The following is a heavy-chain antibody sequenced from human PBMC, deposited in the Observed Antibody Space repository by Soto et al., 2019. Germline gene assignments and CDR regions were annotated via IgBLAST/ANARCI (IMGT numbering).Heavy chain of an antibody. V-gene: IGHV6-1*01. D-gene: IGHD6-6*01. CDR2: TYYRSKWYN. CDR1: GDSVSSNSAA. J-gene: IGHJ6*02. Sequence: PSQTLSLTCVISGDSVSSNSAAWNWIRQSPSRGLEWLGRTYYRSKWYNDYAVSVKSRITINPDTSKDQFSLQLNSVTPEDTAVYYCAREGIAARLPYYYGMDVWGQGTTVTVS. CDR3: AREGIAARLPYYYGMDV.